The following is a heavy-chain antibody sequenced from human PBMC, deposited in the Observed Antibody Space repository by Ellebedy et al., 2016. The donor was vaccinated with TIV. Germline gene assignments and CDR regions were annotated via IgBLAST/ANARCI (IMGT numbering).Heavy chain of an antibody. CDR2: IYYSGSP. CDR3: ARATSSRYLVWFDP. J-gene: IGHJ5*02. CDR1: GGSVSSTNYY. Sequence: MPSETLSLTCTVSGGSVSSTNYYWSWIRQPPGKGLEWIGNIYYSGSPSYNPSLKTRVTISVDTSKNQLSLKLRSVTAADTAVYYCARATSSRYLVWFDPWGQGTLVTVSS. D-gene: IGHD6-13*01. V-gene: IGHV4-61*01.